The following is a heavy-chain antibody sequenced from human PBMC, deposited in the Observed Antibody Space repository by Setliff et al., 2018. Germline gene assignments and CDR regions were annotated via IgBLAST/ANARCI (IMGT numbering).Heavy chain of an antibody. CDR1: GGTFSSYA. D-gene: IGHD2-8*01. CDR2: IIPILGIA. Sequence: SVMVSCKASGGTFSSYAISWVRQAPGQGLEWMGGIIPILGIANYAQKFQGRVTITADKSTSTAYMELSSLRSEDTAVYYCARARGVPNCTNGVCSFAGLAFDYWGQGTLVTVSS. J-gene: IGHJ4*02. V-gene: IGHV1-69*10. CDR3: ARARGVPNCTNGVCSFAGLAFDY.